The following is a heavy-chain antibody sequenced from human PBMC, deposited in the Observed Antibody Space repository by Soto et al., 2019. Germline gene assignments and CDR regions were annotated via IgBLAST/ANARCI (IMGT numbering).Heavy chain of an antibody. Sequence: PGGSLRLSCAASGFTFSDHYMDWVRHAPGKGLEWVARSKNKANSFTTEYAASVKGRFTISRDDSESSLFLQMNSLKTEDTAVYYCAFFGGSATPQDDDHWCPGTLVTV. CDR1: GFTFSDHY. V-gene: IGHV3-72*01. J-gene: IGHJ4*02. CDR2: SKNKANSFTT. D-gene: IGHD2-15*01. CDR3: AFFGGSATPQDDDH.